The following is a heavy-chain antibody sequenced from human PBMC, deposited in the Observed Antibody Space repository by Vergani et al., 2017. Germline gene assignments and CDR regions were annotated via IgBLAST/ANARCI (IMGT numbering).Heavy chain of an antibody. CDR1: GGIFSSYA. Sequence: QVQLVQSGAEVKKPGSSVKVFCKASGGIFSSYAISWVRQAPGQGLEWMGRIIPIFGTANYAQKFQGRVTITADESTSTAYMELSSLISEDTAVYYCARDLLWSGQDHDARMDVWGQGTTVTVSS. D-gene: IGHD4-23*01. CDR3: ARDLLWSGQDHDARMDV. CDR2: IIPIFGTA. V-gene: IGHV1-69*13. J-gene: IGHJ6*02.